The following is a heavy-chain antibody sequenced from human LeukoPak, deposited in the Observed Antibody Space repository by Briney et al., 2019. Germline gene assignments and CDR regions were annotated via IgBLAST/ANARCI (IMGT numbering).Heavy chain of an antibody. CDR2: IWYDGSNK. V-gene: IGHV3-33*01. D-gene: IGHD3-3*01. CDR3: ARGGPEWPLDY. CDR1: GFSFSSYG. J-gene: IGHJ4*02. Sequence: PGRSLRLSCAASGFSFSSYGMLWVRQAPGKGLEWMAVIWYDGSNKYYADSVKGRFTISRDNSKNTLYLQMNSLRAEDTAVYYCARGGPEWPLDYWGQGTLVTVSS.